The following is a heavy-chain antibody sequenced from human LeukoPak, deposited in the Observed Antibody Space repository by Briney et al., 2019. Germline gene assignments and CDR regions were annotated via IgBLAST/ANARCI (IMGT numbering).Heavy chain of an antibody. J-gene: IGHJ4*02. CDR3: ARRGDSSGYYFDY. CDR1: GSSISSSSYY. D-gene: IGHD3-22*01. CDR2: IYYSGST. Sequence: SETLSLTCTVSGSSISSSSYYWGWIRQPPGKGLEWIGSIYYSGSTYYNPSLKSRVTISADTSKNQFSLKLSSVTAADTAVYYCARRGDSSGYYFDYWGQGTLVTVSS. V-gene: IGHV4-39*01.